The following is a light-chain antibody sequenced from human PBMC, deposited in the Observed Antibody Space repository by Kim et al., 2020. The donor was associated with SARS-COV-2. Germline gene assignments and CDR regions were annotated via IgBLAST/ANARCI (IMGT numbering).Light chain of an antibody. CDR2: DVT. V-gene: IGLV2-14*03. CDR3: SSYTTSGTVR. Sequence: GQSITISCTGTSSDVGAYNYVSWYQQPPGKVPKLMICDVTNRPSGVSNRFSGSKSGNTASLTISGLQAEDEADYYCSSYTTSGTVRFGGGTQLTVL. J-gene: IGLJ2*01. CDR1: SSDVGAYNY.